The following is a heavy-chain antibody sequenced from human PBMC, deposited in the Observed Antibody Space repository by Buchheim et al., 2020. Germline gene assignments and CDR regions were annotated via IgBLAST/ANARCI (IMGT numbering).Heavy chain of an antibody. CDR3: ARDPYYYDNSGYKYFFDY. CDR1: GGSIDSRNYY. CDR2: ICSTGTT. V-gene: IGHV4-39*07. J-gene: IGHJ4*02. Sequence: QLQLQESGPGLVKPSETLSLTCTVSGGSIDSRNYYWGWIRQPPGEGLEGIGTICSTGTTEYNPSLKSSVTISVDTSKNQFSLKLSPVTAADTAVYYCARDPYYYDNSGYKYFFDYWGQGIL. D-gene: IGHD3-22*01.